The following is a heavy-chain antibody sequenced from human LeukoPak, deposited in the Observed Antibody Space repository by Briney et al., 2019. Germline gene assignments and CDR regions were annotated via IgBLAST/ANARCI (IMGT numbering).Heavy chain of an antibody. J-gene: IGHJ3*02. Sequence: GGSLRLSCAASGFTFSSYSINWVRQAPGKGLEWVSYISSSSSTIYYADSVKGRFTISRDNAKNSLYLQMNSLRDEDTAVYYCARDPYPRPPPRDAFDIWGQGTMVTVSS. CDR3: ARDPYPRPPPRDAFDI. V-gene: IGHV3-48*02. CDR2: ISSSSSTI. CDR1: GFTFSSYS.